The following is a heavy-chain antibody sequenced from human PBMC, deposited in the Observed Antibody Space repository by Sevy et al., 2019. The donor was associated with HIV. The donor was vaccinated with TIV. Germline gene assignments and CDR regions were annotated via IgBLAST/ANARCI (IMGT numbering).Heavy chain of an antibody. CDR2: IYSGGST. D-gene: IGHD3-10*01. CDR3: ARARGSGSYYNNDY. J-gene: IGHJ4*02. V-gene: IGHV3-53*01. CDR1: GFTVSSNY. Sequence: GGSLRLSCAASGFTVSSNYMSWVRQAPGKGLEWVSVIYSGGSTYYADSVKGRFTISRDNSKNTLYLQMNSLRAEDTAVYYCARARGSGSYYNNDYWGQRTLVTVSS.